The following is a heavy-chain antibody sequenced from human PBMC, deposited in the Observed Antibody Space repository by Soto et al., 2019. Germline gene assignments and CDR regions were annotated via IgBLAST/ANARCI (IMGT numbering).Heavy chain of an antibody. J-gene: IGHJ4*02. CDR1: GNIFTDHY. CDR3: ARDITVSTMGFDY. CDR2: INPNSGDT. V-gene: IGHV1-2*02. D-gene: IGHD4-17*01. Sequence: QVQLVQSGTEMQKPGASVKVSCKASGNIFTDHYVHWLRQARGQGLEWMGWINPNSGDTNYAQKFQGRVTMTRDMSISLAYMELTRLTSDDTAVYFCARDITVSTMGFDYWVQGTLVTVSS.